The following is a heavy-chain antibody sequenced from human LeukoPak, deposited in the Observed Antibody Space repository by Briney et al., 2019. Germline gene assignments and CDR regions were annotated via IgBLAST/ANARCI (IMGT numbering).Heavy chain of an antibody. CDR2: IYYSGST. V-gene: IGHV4-39*07. CDR3: ARDLSIAAAGYYMDV. J-gene: IGHJ6*03. CDR1: GGSISSSSYY. D-gene: IGHD6-13*01. Sequence: SETLSLTCTVSGGSISSSSYYWGWIRQPPGKGLEWIGSIYYSGSTYYNPSLKSRVTISVDTSKNQFSLKLSSVTAADTAVYYCARDLSIAAAGYYMDVWGKGTTVTVSS.